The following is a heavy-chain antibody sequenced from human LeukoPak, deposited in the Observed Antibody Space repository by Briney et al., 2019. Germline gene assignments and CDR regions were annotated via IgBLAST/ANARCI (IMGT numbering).Heavy chain of an antibody. CDR3: ARGRGIAVY. CDR1: GGSFSGYY. J-gene: IGHJ4*02. D-gene: IGHD6-19*01. V-gene: IGHV4-34*01. Sequence: SETLSLTCAVYGGSFSGYYWSWIRQPPGKGLEWIGEINHSGSTNYNPSLKSRVTISVDTSKNQFSLKLRSVTAADTAVYYCARGRGIAVYWGQGTLVTVSS. CDR2: INHSGST.